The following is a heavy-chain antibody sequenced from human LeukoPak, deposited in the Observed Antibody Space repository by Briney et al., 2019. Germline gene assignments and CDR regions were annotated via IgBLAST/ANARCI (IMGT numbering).Heavy chain of an antibody. V-gene: IGHV3-48*02. J-gene: IGHJ6*02. CDR2: ISTSSSTI. CDR3: ARSRLDV. Sequence: PGGSLRLSCAASGFTLSNYIMNWVRQAPGKGLEWVSYISTSSSTIKYADSVKGRFTVSRDNAKNSMYLQMNSLRDEDTAVYHCARSRLDVWGQGTTVTVSS. CDR1: GFTLSNYI.